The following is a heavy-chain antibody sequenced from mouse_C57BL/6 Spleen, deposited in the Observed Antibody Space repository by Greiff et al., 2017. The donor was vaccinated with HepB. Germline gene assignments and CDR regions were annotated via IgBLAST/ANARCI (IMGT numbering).Heavy chain of an antibody. CDR3: ARSLALIWNY. D-gene: IGHD1-2*01. J-gene: IGHJ2*01. CDR2: VYPGDGDT. Sequence: QVQLQQSGPELVKPGASVKISCKASGYAFSSSWMNWVKQRPGKGLEWIGRVYPGDGDTNYNGKFKGKATLTADKSSSTAYMQLSSLTSEDSAVYFCARSLALIWNYWGQGTTLTVSS. V-gene: IGHV1-82*01. CDR1: GYAFSSSW.